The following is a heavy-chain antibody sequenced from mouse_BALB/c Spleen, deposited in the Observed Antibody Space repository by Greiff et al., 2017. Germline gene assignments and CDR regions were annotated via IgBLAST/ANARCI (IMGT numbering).Heavy chain of an antibody. CDR3: ARHGEYGNSLYYAMDY. CDR2: ISSGGGST. Sequence: DVHLVESGGGLVKPGGSLKLSCAASGFAFSSYDMSWVRQTPEKRLEWVAYISSGGGSTYYPDTVKGRFTISRDNAKNTLYLQMSSLKSEDTAMYYCARHGEYGNSLYYAMDYWGQGTSVTVSS. CDR1: GFAFSSYD. V-gene: IGHV5-12-1*01. D-gene: IGHD2-10*02. J-gene: IGHJ4*01.